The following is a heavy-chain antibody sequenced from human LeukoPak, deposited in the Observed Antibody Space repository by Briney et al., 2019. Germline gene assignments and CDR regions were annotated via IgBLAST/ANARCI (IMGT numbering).Heavy chain of an antibody. CDR3: ARITMVRGVIIRYYYYGMDV. J-gene: IGHJ6*02. CDR1: GGSFSGYY. CDR2: INHSGST. D-gene: IGHD3-10*01. Sequence: SETLSLTCAVYGGSFSGYYWSWIRQPPGKGLEWIGEINHSGSTDYNPSLKSRVTISVDTSKNQFSLKLSSATAADTAVYYCARITMVRGVIIRYYYYGMDVWGQGTTVTVSS. V-gene: IGHV4-34*01.